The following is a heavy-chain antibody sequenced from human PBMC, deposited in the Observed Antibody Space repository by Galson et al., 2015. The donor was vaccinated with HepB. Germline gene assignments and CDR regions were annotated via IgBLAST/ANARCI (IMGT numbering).Heavy chain of an antibody. J-gene: IGHJ5*02. CDR2: ISAYNGNT. Sequence: SVKVSCKASGYTFTSYGISWVRQAPGQGLEWMGWISAYNGNTNYAQKLQGRVTMTTDTSTSTAYMELRSLRSDDTAVYYRARENGYCSSTSCYNAFDPWGQGTLVTVSS. CDR3: ARENGYCSSTSCYNAFDP. CDR1: GYTFTSYG. D-gene: IGHD2-2*02. V-gene: IGHV1-18*01.